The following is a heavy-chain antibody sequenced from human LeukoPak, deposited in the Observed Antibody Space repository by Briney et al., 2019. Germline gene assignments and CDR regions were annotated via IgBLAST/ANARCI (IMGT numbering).Heavy chain of an antibody. CDR3: AKALTWIQPFDY. CDR2: ISYDGSNK. J-gene: IGHJ4*02. CDR1: GFTFSSYA. Sequence: GGSLRLSCAASGFTFSSYAMHWVRQAPGKGLEWVAVISYDGSNKYYADSVKGRFTISRDNSKNTLYLQMNSLRAEDTAVYYCAKALTWIQPFDYWGRGTLVTVSS. V-gene: IGHV3-30*04. D-gene: IGHD5-18*01.